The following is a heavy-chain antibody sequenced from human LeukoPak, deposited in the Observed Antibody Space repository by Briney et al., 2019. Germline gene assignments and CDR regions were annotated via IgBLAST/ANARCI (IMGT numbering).Heavy chain of an antibody. CDR3: AKDLANNYYDSSGYPDY. CDR1: GFTFSSYA. D-gene: IGHD3-22*01. V-gene: IGHV3-23*01. J-gene: IGHJ4*02. Sequence: PGGSLRLSCAASGFTFSSYAMSWVRQAPGKGLEWVSAISGSGGSTYYADSVKGRFTISRDNSKNTLYLQMNSLRAEDTAVYYCAKDLANNYYDSSGYPDYWGQGTLVTVSS. CDR2: ISGSGGST.